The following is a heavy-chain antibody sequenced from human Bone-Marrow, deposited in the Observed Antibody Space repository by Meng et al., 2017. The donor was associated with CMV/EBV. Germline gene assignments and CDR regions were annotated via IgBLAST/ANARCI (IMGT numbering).Heavy chain of an antibody. CDR3: AKDTNGNLDY. D-gene: IGHD4-23*01. J-gene: IGHJ4*02. CDR2: ISSSGSTI. Sequence: GESLKISCAASGFTFSDYYMSWIRQAPGKGLEWVSYISSSGSTIYYADSVKGRFTISRDNAKNSLYLQMNSLRAEDTAVYYCAKDTNGNLDYWGQGTLVTVSS. CDR1: GFTFSDYY. V-gene: IGHV3-11*04.